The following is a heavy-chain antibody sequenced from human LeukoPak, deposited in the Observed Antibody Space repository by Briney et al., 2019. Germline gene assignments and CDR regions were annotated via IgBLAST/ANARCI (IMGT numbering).Heavy chain of an antibody. V-gene: IGHV1-2*02. CDR2: INPNSGGT. Sequence: GASVKVSCKASGYTFTGYYMHWVRQAPGQGREWMGWINPNSGGTNYAQTFQGRVTMTRDTSISTAYMELSRLRSDDTAVYYCAREAGSGSWGLYNWFDPWGQGTLVTVPS. J-gene: IGHJ5*02. CDR1: GYTFTGYY. CDR3: AREAGSGSWGLYNWFDP. D-gene: IGHD3-10*01.